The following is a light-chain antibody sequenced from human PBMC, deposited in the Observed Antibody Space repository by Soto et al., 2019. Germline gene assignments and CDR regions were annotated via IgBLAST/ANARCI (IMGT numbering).Light chain of an antibody. J-gene: IGKJ1*01. V-gene: IGKV3-15*01. Sequence: MTQSPATVSVSPGERATLSCRASRSVSSDLAWYQHRPGQAPRLLIYGASTRATGIPDRFSGSGSGTEFTLTISSLQSEDLAVYYCQQYYNSRTFGQGTKVDIK. CDR2: GAS. CDR1: RSVSSD. CDR3: QQYYNSRT.